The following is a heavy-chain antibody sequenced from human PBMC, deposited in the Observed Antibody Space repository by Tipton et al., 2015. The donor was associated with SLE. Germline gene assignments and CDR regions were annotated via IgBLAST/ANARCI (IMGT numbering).Heavy chain of an antibody. D-gene: IGHD3-10*01. CDR2: ISGSGSTI. CDR3: AKDGPGVSDGMDV. CDR1: GFTFSTSG. V-gene: IGHV3-48*02. J-gene: IGHJ6*02. Sequence: SLRLSCAASGFTFSTSGMHWVRQAPGKGLEWLSDISGSGSTIYYADSVKGRFTISRDNSRKTLYLQMNSLRDEDTAVYYCAKDGPGVSDGMDVWGQGTTVTVSS.